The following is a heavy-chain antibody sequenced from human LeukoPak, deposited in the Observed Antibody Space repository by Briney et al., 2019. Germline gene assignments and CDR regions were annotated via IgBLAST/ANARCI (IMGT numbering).Heavy chain of an antibody. CDR1: GGSISSGSYY. J-gene: IGHJ4*02. D-gene: IGHD4-17*01. V-gene: IGHV4-61*02. Sequence: SETLSLTCTVSGGSISSGSYYWSWIRQPAGKGLEWIGRIYTSGSTNYNPSLKSRVTISVDTPKNQFSLKLSSVTAADTAVYYCARVENGDYMDYWGQGTLVTVSS. CDR2: IYTSGST. CDR3: ARVENGDYMDY.